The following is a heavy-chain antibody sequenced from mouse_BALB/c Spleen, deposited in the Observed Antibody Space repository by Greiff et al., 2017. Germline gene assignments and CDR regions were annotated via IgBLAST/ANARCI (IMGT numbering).Heavy chain of an antibody. CDR1: GYAFTNYL. V-gene: IGHV1-54*01. J-gene: IGHJ2*01. CDR3: AIYYDYFDY. D-gene: IGHD2-4*01. Sequence: QVQLQQSGAELVRPGTSVKVSCKASGYAFTNYLIEWVKQRPGQGLEWIGVINPGSGGTNYNEKFKGKATLTADKSSSTAYMQLSSLTSDDSAVYFCAIYYDYFDYWGQGTTLTVSS. CDR2: INPGSGGT.